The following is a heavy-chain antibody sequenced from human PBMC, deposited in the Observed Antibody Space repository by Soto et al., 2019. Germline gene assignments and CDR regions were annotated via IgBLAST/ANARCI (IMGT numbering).Heavy chain of an antibody. CDR1: GYTFTSYD. CDR3: ARGRGQTYYDILTGRNWFDP. CDR2: MNPNSGNT. D-gene: IGHD3-9*01. J-gene: IGHJ5*02. Sequence: QVQLVQSGAEVQKPGASVQVSCKASGYTFTSYDINWVRQATGQGLEWMGWMNPNSGNTGYAQKFQGRVTMTRNTSISTAYMELSSLRSEDTAVYYCARGRGQTYYDILTGRNWFDPWGQGTLVTVAS. V-gene: IGHV1-8*01.